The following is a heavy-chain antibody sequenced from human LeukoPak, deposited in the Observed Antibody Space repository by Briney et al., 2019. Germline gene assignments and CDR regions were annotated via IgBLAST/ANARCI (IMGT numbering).Heavy chain of an antibody. V-gene: IGHV1-69*06. J-gene: IGHJ4*02. CDR2: IIPNFGTA. Sequence: GASVKVSCKASGGTFSSYAISWVRQAPGQGLEWMGGIIPNFGTANYAQKFQGRVTITADKSTSTAYMELSSLRSEDTAVYYCARGFPDGSGSYPQPFDYWGQGTLVTVSS. CDR1: GGTFSSYA. CDR3: ARGFPDGSGSYPQPFDY. D-gene: IGHD3-10*01.